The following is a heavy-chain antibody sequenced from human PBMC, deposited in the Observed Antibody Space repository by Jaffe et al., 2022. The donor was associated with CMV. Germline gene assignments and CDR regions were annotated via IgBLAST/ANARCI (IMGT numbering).Heavy chain of an antibody. CDR3: TRQGDRDGQNSGELDY. CDR1: GFTFSGSA. CDR2: IRSRVNSYAT. V-gene: IGHV3-73*01. Sequence: EVQLVESGGGLVQPGGSLKLSCAASGFTFSGSAMHWVRQASGKGLEWVGRIRSRVNSYATDYAASLKGRFTISRDDSKNTAYLQMNGLKTEDTAVYFCTRQGDRDGQNSGELDYWGQGTLVTVSS. J-gene: IGHJ4*02. D-gene: IGHD3-10*01.